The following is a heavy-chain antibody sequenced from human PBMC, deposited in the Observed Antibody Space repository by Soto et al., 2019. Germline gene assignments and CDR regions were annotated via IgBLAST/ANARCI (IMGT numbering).Heavy chain of an antibody. V-gene: IGHV1-24*01. D-gene: IGHD6-25*01. J-gene: IGHJ4*02. CDR2: FDPEDGET. CDR1: GYTLTELS. CDR3: ARSLGSGDY. Sequence: ASVKVSFKVSGYTLTELSMHWVRQAPGKGLEWMGGFDPEDGETIYAHKFQGRVTITGDTSTNTAYMDLSSLRSEDTAVYYCARSLGSGDYWGRGTLVTVSS.